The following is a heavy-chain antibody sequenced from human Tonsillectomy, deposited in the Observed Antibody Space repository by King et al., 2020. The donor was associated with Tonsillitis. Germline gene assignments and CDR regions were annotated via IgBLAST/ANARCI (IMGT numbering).Heavy chain of an antibody. CDR3: AKDPRGGKYQLLSASFDY. V-gene: IGHV3-23*04. CDR2: ISGIGGST. Sequence: VQLVESGGGLVQPGGSLRLSCAASGFTFSSYAMSWVRQAPGKGLEGGSSISGIGGSTYYADSVKGRFTISRDNSKNTLYLQINSLRAEDTALYYCAKDPRGGKYQLLSASFDYWGQGTLVTVSS. CDR1: GFTFSSYA. D-gene: IGHD2-2*01. J-gene: IGHJ4*02.